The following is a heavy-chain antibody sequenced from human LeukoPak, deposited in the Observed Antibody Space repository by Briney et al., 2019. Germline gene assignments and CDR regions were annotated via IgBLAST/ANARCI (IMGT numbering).Heavy chain of an antibody. CDR1: GGSISSYY. D-gene: IGHD1-26*01. CDR2: IYTSGST. J-gene: IGHJ3*02. V-gene: IGHV4-4*07. Sequence: PSETLSLTCTVSGGSISSYYWSWIRQPAGKGLEWIGRIYTSGSTNYNPSLRSRVTMSVDTSKNQFSLKLSSVTAADTAVYYCARGSAGGSYYAFDIWGQGTMVTVSS. CDR3: ARGSAGGSYYAFDI.